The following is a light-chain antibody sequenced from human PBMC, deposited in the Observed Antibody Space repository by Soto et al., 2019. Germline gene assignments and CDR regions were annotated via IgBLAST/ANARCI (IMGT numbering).Light chain of an antibody. CDR2: DTS. Sequence: EIVLTQSPATLSLSPGERATLSCRTSQSVGRNLAWYQQKPGQAPRLLMYDTSNRATGIPARFSGSGSGTDFTLTINDLEPEDFGVYYCQTRSNWPLTFGGGTKVEIK. J-gene: IGKJ4*01. CDR1: QSVGRN. CDR3: QTRSNWPLT. V-gene: IGKV3-11*01.